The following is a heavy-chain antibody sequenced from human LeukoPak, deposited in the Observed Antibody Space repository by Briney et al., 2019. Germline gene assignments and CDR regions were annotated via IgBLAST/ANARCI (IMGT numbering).Heavy chain of an antibody. CDR3: ARGRIAVAGTSVDY. CDR2: INHSGST. V-gene: IGHV4-34*01. CDR1: GGSFSGYY. J-gene: IGHJ4*02. Sequence: SETLSLTCAVYGGSFSGYYWSWIRQPPGKGLEWIGEINHSGSTNYNPSLKSRVTISVDTSKNQFSPKLSSVTAADTAVYYCARGRIAVAGTSVDYWGQGTLVTVSS. D-gene: IGHD6-19*01.